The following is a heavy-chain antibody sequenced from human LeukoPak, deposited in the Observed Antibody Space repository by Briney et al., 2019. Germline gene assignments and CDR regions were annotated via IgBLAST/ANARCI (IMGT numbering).Heavy chain of an antibody. CDR2: ISYDGSNE. Sequence: PGGSLRLSCAASGFTFSSYVMHWARQAPGKGLEWVAIISYDGSNEYYADSVKGRFTISRDNSKNTLYLQMNSLRAEDTAVYYCARDWYFDLWGRGTLVTVSS. CDR3: ARDWYFDL. J-gene: IGHJ2*01. V-gene: IGHV3-30*04. CDR1: GFTFSSYV.